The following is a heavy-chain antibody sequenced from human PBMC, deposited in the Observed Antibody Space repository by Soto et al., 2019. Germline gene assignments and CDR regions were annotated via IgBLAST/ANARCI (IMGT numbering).Heavy chain of an antibody. J-gene: IGHJ6*03. CDR2: ISGSGGST. V-gene: IGHV3-23*01. D-gene: IGHD4-17*01. Sequence: GESLKISCAASGFTFSSYAMSWVRQAPGKGLEWVSAISGSGGSTYYADSVKGRFTISRDNSKNTLYLQMNSLRAEDTAVYYCAKKGTQTTGYYYYMDVWGKGTTVTVSS. CDR3: AKKGTQTTGYYYYMDV. CDR1: GFTFSSYA.